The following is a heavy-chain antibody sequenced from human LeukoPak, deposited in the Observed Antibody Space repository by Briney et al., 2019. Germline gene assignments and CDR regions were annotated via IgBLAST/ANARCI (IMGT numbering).Heavy chain of an antibody. CDR1: GGSISSYY. CDR3: ARAVEGGYSSSSWGYYYYMDV. Sequence: TSETLSLTCTVSGGSISSYYWSWIRQPPGKGLEWIGYIYYSGSTTYNPSLKSRVTISVDTSKNQFSLKLSSVTAADTAVYYCARAVEGGYSSSSWGYYYYMDVWGKGTTVTVSS. V-gene: IGHV4-59*01. D-gene: IGHD6-6*01. J-gene: IGHJ6*03. CDR2: IYYSGST.